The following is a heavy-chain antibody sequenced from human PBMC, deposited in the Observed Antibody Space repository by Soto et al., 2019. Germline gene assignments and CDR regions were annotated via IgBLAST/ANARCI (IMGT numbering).Heavy chain of an antibody. CDR2: IKSKTDGGTT. V-gene: IGHV3-15*01. CDR1: GFTFSNAW. CDR3: TARWVPAFDY. Sequence: GESLKISCAASGFTFSNAWMSWVRQAPGKGLEWVGRIKSKTDGGTTDYAAPVKGRFTISRDDSKNTLYLQMNSLKTEDTAVYYCTARWVPAFDYWGQGTLVTVSS. J-gene: IGHJ4*02. D-gene: IGHD6-13*01.